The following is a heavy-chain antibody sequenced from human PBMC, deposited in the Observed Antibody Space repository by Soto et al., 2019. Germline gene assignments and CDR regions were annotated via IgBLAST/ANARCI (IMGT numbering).Heavy chain of an antibody. CDR1: GFTLSSYD. CDR3: TRKTPATGMEV. V-gene: IGHV3-13*01. D-gene: IGHD3-9*01. J-gene: IGHJ6*02. Sequence: EVQLVESGGGLVQPGGSLRLSCAASGFTLSSYDIHWVRQATGEGLAWVSGIGSGGDTHYADSVKGRFIISREDGKNSLYLQMIKLGVGDTAVYYCTRKTPATGMEVWGQGATVTVSS. CDR2: IGSGGDT.